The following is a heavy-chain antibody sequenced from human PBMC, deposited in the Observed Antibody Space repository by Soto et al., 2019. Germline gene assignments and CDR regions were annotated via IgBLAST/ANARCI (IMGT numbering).Heavy chain of an antibody. D-gene: IGHD5-12*01. CDR3: ARDKRVATIGAVDYYYGMDV. CDR1: GGTFSSYA. CDR2: IIPIFGTA. V-gene: IGHV1-69*13. J-gene: IGHJ6*02. Sequence: GASVKVSCKASGGTFSSYAISWVRQAPGQGLEWMGGIIPIFGTANYAQKFQGRVTITADESTSTAYMELSSLRSEDTAVYYCARDKRVATIGAVDYYYGMDVWGQGTTVTVSS.